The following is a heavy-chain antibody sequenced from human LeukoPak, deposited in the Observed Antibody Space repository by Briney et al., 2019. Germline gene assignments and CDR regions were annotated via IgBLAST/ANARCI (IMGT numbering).Heavy chain of an antibody. CDR2: IRSKANSYAT. D-gene: IGHD5-18*01. Sequence: GGSLRLSCAASGFTFSGSAMHWVRQASGKGLEWVGRIRSKANSYATAYTASVKGRFTISRDDSKNTAYLQMNSLKTEDTAVYYCSTAAGYTYGSFWGQGTLVTVSS. J-gene: IGHJ4*02. CDR1: GFTFSGSA. V-gene: IGHV3-73*01. CDR3: STAAGYTYGSF.